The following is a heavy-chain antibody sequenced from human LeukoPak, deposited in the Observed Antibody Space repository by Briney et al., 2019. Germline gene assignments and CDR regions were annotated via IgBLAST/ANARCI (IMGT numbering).Heavy chain of an antibody. CDR3: ARSSVMYFEY. CDR1: GYTFTNYW. CDR2: IYPGDSDT. V-gene: IGHV5-51*01. J-gene: IGHJ4*02. Sequence: GESLKISCKGSGYTFTNYWIAWVRQMPGKGLEWMGIIYPGDSDTRYSPSFQGQVTISADKSISTAYLQWSSLKASDTAMYYCARSSVMYFEYWGQGTLVTVSS. D-gene: IGHD2-21*01.